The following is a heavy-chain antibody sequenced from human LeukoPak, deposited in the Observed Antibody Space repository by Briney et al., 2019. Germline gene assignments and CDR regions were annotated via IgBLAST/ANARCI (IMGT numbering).Heavy chain of an antibody. CDR3: ARAVGDYTFDY. Sequence: SETLSPTCTVSGGSIRSYYWSWFRQPPGKGLEWIAYISNTGSTKYNPSLRSRVTISVDTSKNQFSLKLSSVTAADTAVYYCARAVGDYTFDYWGQGALVTVSS. CDR2: ISNTGST. D-gene: IGHD4-17*01. J-gene: IGHJ4*02. V-gene: IGHV4-59*01. CDR1: GGSIRSYY.